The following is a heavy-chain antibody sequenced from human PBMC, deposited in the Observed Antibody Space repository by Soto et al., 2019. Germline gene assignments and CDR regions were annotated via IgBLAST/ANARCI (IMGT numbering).Heavy chain of an antibody. CDR2: ISYDGSNK. CDR3: ARDHVVVAATFGASYYGMDV. J-gene: IGHJ6*02. D-gene: IGHD2-15*01. CDR1: GFTLSNYA. Sequence: PGGSLRLSCAASGFTLSNYAMNWVRQTPGKGLEWVAVISYDGSNKYYADSVKGRFTISRDNSKNTLYLQMNSLRAEDTAVYYCARDHVVVAATFGASYYGMDVWGQGTTVTVSS. V-gene: IGHV3-30-3*01.